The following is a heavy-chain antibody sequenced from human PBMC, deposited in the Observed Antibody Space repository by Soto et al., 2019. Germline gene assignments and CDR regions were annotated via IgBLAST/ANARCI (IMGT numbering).Heavy chain of an antibody. CDR3: AKGSLYYDILTGDRMDV. CDR1: GFTFSSYG. J-gene: IGHJ6*02. Sequence: PGGSLRLSCAASGFTFSSYGMHWVRQAPGKGLEWVAVISYDGSNKYYADSVKGRFTIPRDNSKNTLYLQMNSLRAEDTAVYYCAKGSLYYDILTGDRMDVWGQGTTVTVSS. V-gene: IGHV3-30*18. D-gene: IGHD3-9*01. CDR2: ISYDGSNK.